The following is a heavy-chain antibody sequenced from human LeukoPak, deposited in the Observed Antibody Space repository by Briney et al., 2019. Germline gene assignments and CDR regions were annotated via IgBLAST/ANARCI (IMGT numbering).Heavy chain of an antibody. CDR3: ARDSGCRGGVCYSFYDC. Sequence: GGSLRLSCAASGFTFGTYWMTWVRQAPGKGLEWVANIKQDGSEKYYVDPVRGRFTISRDNAKNSLYLQMNSLRVEDTAVYFCARDSGCRGGVCYSFYDCWGQGSLVTVSS. D-gene: IGHD2-21*02. J-gene: IGHJ4*02. CDR2: IKQDGSEK. CDR1: GFTFGTYW. V-gene: IGHV3-7*01.